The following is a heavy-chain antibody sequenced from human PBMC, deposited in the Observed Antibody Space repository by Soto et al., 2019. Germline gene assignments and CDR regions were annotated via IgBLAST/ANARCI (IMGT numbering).Heavy chain of an antibody. D-gene: IGHD4-17*01. CDR3: AKRRQEDYGDYDMTGDDAFDV. CDR1: GLTFSSYA. Sequence: GGSLRLSCAASGLTFSSYAMNWVRQAPGKGLEWVSGISGSGGRTWYVDSVKGRVTISRDNSKNTLCLQMNSLRAEDTAVYYCAKRRQEDYGDYDMTGDDAFDVWGPGTKVTVSS. J-gene: IGHJ3*01. CDR2: ISGSGGRT. V-gene: IGHV3-23*01.